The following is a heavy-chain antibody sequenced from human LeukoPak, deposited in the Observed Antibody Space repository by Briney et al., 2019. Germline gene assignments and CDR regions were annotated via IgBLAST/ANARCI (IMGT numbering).Heavy chain of an antibody. J-gene: IGHJ6*03. CDR2: ITGSGGST. D-gene: IGHD6-6*01. V-gene: IGHV3-23*01. Sequence: PGGSLRLSCTASGFTFSTYAMSWVRQAPGKGPEWVSVITGSGGSTYYADSVKGRFTISRDNSKNTLYLQINSLRAEDTAVYYCAKAGSGGAAARPPPYYYYYYMDVWGKGTTVTVSS. CDR1: GFTFSTYA. CDR3: AKAGSGGAAARPPPYYYYYYMDV.